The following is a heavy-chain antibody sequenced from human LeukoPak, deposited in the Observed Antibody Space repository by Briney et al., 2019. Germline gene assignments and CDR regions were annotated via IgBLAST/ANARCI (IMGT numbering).Heavy chain of an antibody. Sequence: GGSLRLSCAASGFTFSSYSMNWVRQAPGKGLEWVSSISSSSSYIYYADSVKGRFTISRDNAKNSLYLQMNSLRAEDTAVYYCARDLVATVTTLRAFDIWGQGTMVTVSS. CDR2: ISSSSSYI. D-gene: IGHD4-17*01. V-gene: IGHV3-21*01. J-gene: IGHJ3*02. CDR3: ARDLVATVTTLRAFDI. CDR1: GFTFSSYS.